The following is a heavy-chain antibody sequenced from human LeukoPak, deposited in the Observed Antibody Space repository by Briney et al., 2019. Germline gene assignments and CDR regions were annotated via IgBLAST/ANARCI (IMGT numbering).Heavy chain of an antibody. J-gene: IGHJ5*02. D-gene: IGHD6-19*01. V-gene: IGHV4-34*01. Sequence: SETLSLTCAVSGGSFSGYYWSWIRQPPGKGLEWIGEINHSGSTNYNPSLKSRLTISVDTSKDQFSLKLSSVTAADTAVYYCARDNGWSENWFDPWGQGTLVTVSS. CDR1: GGSFSGYY. CDR3: ARDNGWSENWFDP. CDR2: INHSGST.